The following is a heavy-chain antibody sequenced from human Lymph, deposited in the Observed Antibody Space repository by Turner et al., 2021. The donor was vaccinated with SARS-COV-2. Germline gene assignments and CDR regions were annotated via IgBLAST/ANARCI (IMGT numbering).Heavy chain of an antibody. D-gene: IGHD1-20*01. V-gene: IGHV1-69*10. CDR3: ARDVTGPLGY. CDR2: IIPMLDIA. CDR1: GGTFSSYA. Sequence: QVQLVQSGAEVKKPGSSVKVSCKASGGTFSSYAISWVRQAPGQGLEWMGGIIPMLDIANYAQKLQGRVTITADKSTSTAYMELSSLRSEDTAVYYCARDVTGPLGYWGQGTLVTVSS. J-gene: IGHJ4*02.